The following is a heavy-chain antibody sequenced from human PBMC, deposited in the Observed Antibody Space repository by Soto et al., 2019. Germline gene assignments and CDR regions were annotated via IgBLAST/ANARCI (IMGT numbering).Heavy chain of an antibody. Sequence: PGGSLRLSCLASGFTFSYYAMTWVRHVPGRGLEWVASLDGAGGSTYYADSVRGRFTISRDNSQNTLFLQMKRLTVDDTAIYYCAAPRDEYGSGVSWFTYGMDIWGQGTTVTVS. J-gene: IGHJ6*02. CDR2: LDGAGGST. CDR1: GFTFSYYA. D-gene: IGHD3-10*01. CDR3: AAPRDEYGSGVSWFTYGMDI. V-gene: IGHV3-23*01.